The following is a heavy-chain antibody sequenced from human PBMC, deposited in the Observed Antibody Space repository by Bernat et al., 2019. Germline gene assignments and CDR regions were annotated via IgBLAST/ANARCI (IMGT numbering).Heavy chain of an antibody. CDR3: TRDPRGGWAVLYYYCYYGMDV. J-gene: IGHJ6*02. Sequence: EVQLVESEGGLVKPGGSLRLSCAASGFTFSSYSMNWVRQAPGKGLEWVSSISSSSSYIYYADSVKGRFTISRDNAKNSLYLQMNSLIAEDTAVYYCTRDPRGGWAVLYYYCYYGMDVWGQGTTVTVSS. V-gene: IGHV3-21*01. CDR1: GFTFSSYS. CDR2: ISSSSSYI. D-gene: IGHD1-26*01.